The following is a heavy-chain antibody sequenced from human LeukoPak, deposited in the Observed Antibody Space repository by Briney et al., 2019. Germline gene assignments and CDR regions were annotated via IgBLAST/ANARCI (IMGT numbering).Heavy chain of an antibody. V-gene: IGHV2-5*01. Sequence: SGPTLVNPTQTLTLTCTFSGFSLTTFQLGVGWFRQPAGKALEWLALVYWNDGRRYNPSLVHRLTITKDTSNNQVVLTMTDMDPVDTATYFCAHLARAFDFWSLPAYWGQGTLVTASS. CDR1: GFSLTTFQLG. CDR2: VYWNDGR. CDR3: AHLARAFDFWSLPAY. D-gene: IGHD3-3*01. J-gene: IGHJ4*02.